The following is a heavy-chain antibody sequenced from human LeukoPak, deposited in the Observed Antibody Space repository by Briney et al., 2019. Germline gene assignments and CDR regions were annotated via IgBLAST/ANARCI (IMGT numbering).Heavy chain of an antibody. Sequence: SETLSLTCAVSGGSISSSNWWSWVRQPPGKGLEWIGEINHSGSTNYNPSPKSRVTISVDTSKNQFSLKLSSVTAADTAVYYCARGPSVGPKPGEYDYYYMDVWGKGTTVTVSS. CDR3: ARGPSVGPKPGEYDYYYMDV. CDR1: GGSISSSNW. J-gene: IGHJ6*03. CDR2: INHSGST. V-gene: IGHV4-4*02. D-gene: IGHD3-10*01.